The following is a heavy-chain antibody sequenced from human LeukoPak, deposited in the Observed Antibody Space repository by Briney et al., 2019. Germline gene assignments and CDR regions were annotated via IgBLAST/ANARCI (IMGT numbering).Heavy chain of an antibody. D-gene: IGHD2-2*01. Sequence: NPGGSLRLSCAASGFAFSSYSMNWVRQAPGKGLEWVSSISSGSSFKYYADSVKGRFTISRDNAKNSLYLRMSSLGAKDTAAYYFASEYQQPLDYWGQGALVTVSS. CDR1: GFAFSSYS. CDR2: ISSGSSFK. V-gene: IGHV3-21*01. J-gene: IGHJ4*02. CDR3: ASEYQQPLDY.